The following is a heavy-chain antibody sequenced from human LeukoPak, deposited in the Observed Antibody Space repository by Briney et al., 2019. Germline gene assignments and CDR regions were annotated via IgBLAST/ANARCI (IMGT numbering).Heavy chain of an antibody. J-gene: IGHJ4*02. V-gene: IGHV4-39*01. CDR1: GGSISSSSYY. CDR2: IYYSGST. Sequence: PSETLSLTCTVSGGSISSSSYYWGWIRQPPGKGLEWIGSIYYSGSTYYNPSLKSRVTISVDTSKNQFSLKLSSVTAADTAVYYCATRLYGEFDYWGQGTLVTVSS. CDR3: ATRLYGEFDY. D-gene: IGHD4-17*01.